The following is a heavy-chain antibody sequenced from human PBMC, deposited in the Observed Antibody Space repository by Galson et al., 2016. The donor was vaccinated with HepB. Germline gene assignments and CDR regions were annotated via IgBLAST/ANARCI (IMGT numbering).Heavy chain of an antibody. V-gene: IGHV6-1*01. J-gene: IGHJ6*02. CDR2: TYYRSKWYN. D-gene: IGHD5-12*01. CDR3: ARVRSGYSGYANPYYYGMDV. CDR1: GDSVSSNSAT. Sequence: AISGDSVSSNSATWNWIRQSPSRGLGWLGRTYYRSKWYNDYALSVKSRITINPDTSKNQFSLQLNSVTPEDTAVYYCARVRSGYSGYANPYYYGMDVWGQGTTVTVSS.